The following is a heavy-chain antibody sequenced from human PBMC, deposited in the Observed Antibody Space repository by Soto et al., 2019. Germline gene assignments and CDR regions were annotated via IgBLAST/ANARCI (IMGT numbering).Heavy chain of an antibody. CDR3: ARDARGDEAPMDY. Sequence: ASVKVSCKASGYTFTGYYMHWVRQAPGQGLEWMVWFNLNIVGTNYAQKFQGWVTMTRDTSISTAYMELSRLRFDDTAVYYCARDARGDEAPMDYWGQGTLVTVSS. D-gene: IGHD3-10*01. CDR1: GYTFTGYY. J-gene: IGHJ4*02. V-gene: IGHV1-2*04. CDR2: FNLNIVGT.